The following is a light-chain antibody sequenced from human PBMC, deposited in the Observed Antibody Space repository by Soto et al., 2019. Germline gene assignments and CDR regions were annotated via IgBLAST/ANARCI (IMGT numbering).Light chain of an antibody. Sequence: QSVLTQPPSASGTPGQTVTISCSGSSSNIGSNYVYWYQQFPGTAPKLLIYRNNLRPSGVPDRFSGSKSGTSASLAISGLRSEDEADYYCAAWDDSLSGPLFGGGTQLTVL. J-gene: IGLJ7*01. CDR3: AAWDDSLSGPL. V-gene: IGLV1-47*01. CDR1: SSNIGSNY. CDR2: RNN.